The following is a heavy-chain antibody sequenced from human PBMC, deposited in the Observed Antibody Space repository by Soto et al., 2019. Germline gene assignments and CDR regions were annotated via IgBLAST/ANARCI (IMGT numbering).Heavy chain of an antibody. D-gene: IGHD3-22*01. Sequence: QVQLQQWGAGLLKPSETLSLTCAVYGGSFSGYYWSWIRQPPGKGLEWIGEINHSGSTNYNPSLKSRVTISVDTSKNQFSLKLSSVTAADTAVYYCARWVTGDSSGYCFDYWGQGTLVTVSS. CDR2: INHSGST. V-gene: IGHV4-34*01. CDR3: ARWVTGDSSGYCFDY. J-gene: IGHJ4*02. CDR1: GGSFSGYY.